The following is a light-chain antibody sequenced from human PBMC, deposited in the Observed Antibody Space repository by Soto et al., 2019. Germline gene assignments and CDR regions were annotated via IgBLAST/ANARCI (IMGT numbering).Light chain of an antibody. CDR1: QSISSY. V-gene: IGKV1-39*01. CDR2: AAS. Sequence: DIQMTQSPSPLSASVGDRVTITFRASQSISSYLNWYQQKPGKAPKLLIYAASSLQSGVPSRLSGSGSGTDFTLTISSLQPEDFATYYCQQSYSTPTFGQGTKVDIK. CDR3: QQSYSTPT. J-gene: IGKJ1*01.